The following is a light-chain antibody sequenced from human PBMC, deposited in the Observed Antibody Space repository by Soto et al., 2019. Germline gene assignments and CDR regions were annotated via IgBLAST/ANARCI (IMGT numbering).Light chain of an antibody. J-gene: IGKJ3*01. CDR3: QQYGSSPPFT. Sequence: EIVLTQSPGTLSLSPGEKATLSCRASQSINSRHLAWYQQKAGQAPRLLIYGASSRASGIADRISGSGSGTDFTLTISRMEPEDFAVYYCQQYGSSPPFTFGPGTKVDIK. V-gene: IGKV3-20*01. CDR1: QSINSRH. CDR2: GAS.